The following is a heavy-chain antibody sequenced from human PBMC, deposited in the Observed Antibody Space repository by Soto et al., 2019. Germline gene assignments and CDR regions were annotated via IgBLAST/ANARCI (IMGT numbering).Heavy chain of an antibody. Sequence: VQLLESGGGLVQPGGSLRLSCAASGFTFSSYAMSWVRQAPGKGLEWVSAISGSGGSTYYADSVKGRFTISRDNSKNTLYLQMNSLRAEDTAVYYCAKGANYDFWSGYHPPYYFDYWGQGTLVTVSS. CDR1: GFTFSSYA. J-gene: IGHJ4*02. D-gene: IGHD3-3*01. CDR2: ISGSGGST. CDR3: AKGANYDFWSGYHPPYYFDY. V-gene: IGHV3-23*01.